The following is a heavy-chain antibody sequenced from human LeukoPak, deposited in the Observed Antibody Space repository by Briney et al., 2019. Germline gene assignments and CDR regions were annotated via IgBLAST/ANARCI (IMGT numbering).Heavy chain of an antibody. CDR1: GFTFTNHG. J-gene: IGHJ6*02. Sequence: GGSLRLSCVASGFTFTNHGMHWVRQAPGKGLEWVASIWDDGSDKYSADSVRGRFTISRDNSKKTLYLQMNSLRGEDTAVYYCARDGSKYCSRKSCYSGYYYYGMDVWGQGTTVTVSS. CDR2: IWDDGSDK. CDR3: ARDGSKYCSRKSCYSGYYYYGMDV. V-gene: IGHV3-33*08. D-gene: IGHD2-2*01.